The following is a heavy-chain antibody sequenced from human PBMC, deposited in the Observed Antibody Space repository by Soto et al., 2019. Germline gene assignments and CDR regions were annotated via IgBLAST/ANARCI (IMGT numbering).Heavy chain of an antibody. Sequence: QVQLVQSGAEVKTPGSSVKVSCKASGCTLSRYAISWVRQAPGQGLEWMGGIIPIFGTANYAQKFQGRVTITADKSTSTAYMELSSLRSEDTAVYYCAREGYCSRATCPGYIWGQGTMVTVSS. V-gene: IGHV1-69*06. CDR3: AREGYCSRATCPGYI. D-gene: IGHD2-2*01. CDR1: GCTLSRYA. J-gene: IGHJ3*02. CDR2: IIPIFGTA.